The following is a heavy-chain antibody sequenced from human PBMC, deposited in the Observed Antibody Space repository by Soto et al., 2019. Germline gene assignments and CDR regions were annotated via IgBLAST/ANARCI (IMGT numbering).Heavy chain of an antibody. D-gene: IGHD3-16*01. J-gene: IGHJ4*02. CDR1: GFTFNTYI. CDR3: AIGGHYDGVSYHPVGFDY. CDR2: ISSDSTTI. Sequence: PGGSLRLSCAASGFTFNTYIMNWVRQAPGKGLELLSYISSDSTTIYDADSVKGRFTISRDNAKNSLYLQMDSLRDEDTAVYYCAIGGHYDGVSYHPVGFDYWGQGTQVTVSS. V-gene: IGHV3-48*02.